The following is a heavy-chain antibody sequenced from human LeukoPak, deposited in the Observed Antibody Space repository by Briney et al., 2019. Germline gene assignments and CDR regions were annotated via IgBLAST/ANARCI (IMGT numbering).Heavy chain of an antibody. J-gene: IGHJ4*02. D-gene: IGHD1-26*01. V-gene: IGHV3-23*01. CDR1: GFTFSSYA. CDR2: ISGSGGST. Sequence: GGTLRLSCAASGFTFSSYAMTWIRQAPGKGLEWVSSISGSGGSTYYADSVKGRFTISRDNSRNMLFLQMNSLGADDTAVYYCAKDLVVGALDYWGQGTLVTVSS. CDR3: AKDLVVGALDY.